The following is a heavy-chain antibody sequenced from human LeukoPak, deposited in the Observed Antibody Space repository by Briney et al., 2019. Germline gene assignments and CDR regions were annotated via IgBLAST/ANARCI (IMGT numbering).Heavy chain of an antibody. CDR3: ARGAYGDYAPDY. V-gene: IGHV4-4*02. CDR2: IYHSGST. D-gene: IGHD4-17*01. CDR1: GGSISSSNW. J-gene: IGHJ4*02. Sequence: SGTLSLTCAVSGGSISSSNWWSWVRQPPGKGLEWIGEIYHSGSTNYNPSLKSRVTMSVDTSKNQFSLKLSFVTAVDTAVYYCARGAYGDYAPDYWGQGTLVTVSS.